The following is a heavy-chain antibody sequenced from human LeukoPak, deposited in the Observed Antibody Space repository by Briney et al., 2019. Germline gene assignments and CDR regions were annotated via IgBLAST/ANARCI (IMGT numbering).Heavy chain of an antibody. V-gene: IGHV3-23*01. CDR1: GFSFNKYA. D-gene: IGHD2-21*02. J-gene: IGHJ3*01. Sequence: GGSLRLSCAASGFSFNKYAMSWVRRAPGKELVWLSAISGSGDRTYYADSVKGRFTISRDNSKNTLSLQMNNLRAEDSAVYFCAKSNGGDWLFDAFNLWGQGTMVIVSS. CDR2: ISGSGDRT. CDR3: AKSNGGDWLFDAFNL.